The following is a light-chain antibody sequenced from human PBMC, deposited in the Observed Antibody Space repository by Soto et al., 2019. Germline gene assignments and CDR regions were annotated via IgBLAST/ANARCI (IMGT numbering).Light chain of an antibody. CDR2: KAS. V-gene: IGKV1-5*03. J-gene: IGKJ4*01. CDR3: KQYDSYALT. CDR1: QSISSW. Sequence: DIQMTQSPSTLSASVGDRVTITCRASQSISSWLAWYQQKPGKAPKLLIYKASTLESGVPSRFSDTGSGTDFTLTISSLQPDDAANYYCKQYDSYALTFGGGTKVEIK.